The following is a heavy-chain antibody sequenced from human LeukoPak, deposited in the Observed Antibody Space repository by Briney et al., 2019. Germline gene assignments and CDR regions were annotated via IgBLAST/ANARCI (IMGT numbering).Heavy chain of an antibody. D-gene: IGHD4-11*01. CDR1: GGSFSAYY. CDR2: INHSRST. Sequence: SETLSLTCAVYGGSFSAYYWTWIRQPPRKGLEWIGEINHSRSTNYNPSLKSRVTISIDRSKNQFSLELRSVHAPDCAVYYCARGEYGNQRSNNWFDPWGEGTQVTVSS. V-gene: IGHV4-34*01. CDR3: ARGEYGNQRSNNWFDP. J-gene: IGHJ5*02.